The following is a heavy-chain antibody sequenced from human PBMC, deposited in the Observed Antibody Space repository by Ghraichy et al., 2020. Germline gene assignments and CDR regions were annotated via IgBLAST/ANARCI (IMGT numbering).Heavy chain of an antibody. V-gene: IGHV3-23*01. J-gene: IGHJ4*02. CDR3: AKDNGYSYGHGYY. CDR1: GFTFSSYA. CDR2: ISGSGDYT. Sequence: GGSLRLSCAASGFTFSSYAMSWVRQAPGKGLEWVSGISGSGDYTYYADSVKGRFTISRDNSKNTLYLQMNSLRAEDTAVYYCAKDNGYSYGHGYYWGQGTLVTVSS. D-gene: IGHD5-18*01.